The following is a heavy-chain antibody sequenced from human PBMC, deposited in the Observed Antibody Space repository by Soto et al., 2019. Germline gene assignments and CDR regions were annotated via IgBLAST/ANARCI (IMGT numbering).Heavy chain of an antibody. CDR1: GFTFSSYS. CDR2: ISSSSSTI. CDR3: ARDLYSGYESYYYCYGMDV. Sequence: PGGSLRLSCAASGFTFSSYSMNWVRQAPGKGLEWVSYISSSSSTIYYADSVKGRFTISRDNAKNSLYLQMNSLRDEDTAVYYCARDLYSGYESYYYCYGMDVWGQGTTVTVSS. V-gene: IGHV3-48*02. D-gene: IGHD5-12*01. J-gene: IGHJ6*02.